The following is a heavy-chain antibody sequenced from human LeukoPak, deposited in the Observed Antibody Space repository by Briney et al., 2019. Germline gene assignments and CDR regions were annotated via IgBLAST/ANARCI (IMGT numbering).Heavy chain of an antibody. V-gene: IGHV3-7*01. CDR3: ARDRTTPHRLLRYFDWSQPYYYGMDV. CDR1: GFTFSSYW. CDR2: IKQDGSEK. Sequence: GGSLRLSCAASGFTFSSYWMSWVRQAPGKGLEWVANIKQDGSEKYYVDSVKGQFTISRDNAKNSLYLQMNSLRAEDTAVYYCARDRTTPHRLLRYFDWSQPYYYGMDVWGQGTTVTVSS. J-gene: IGHJ6*02. D-gene: IGHD3-9*01.